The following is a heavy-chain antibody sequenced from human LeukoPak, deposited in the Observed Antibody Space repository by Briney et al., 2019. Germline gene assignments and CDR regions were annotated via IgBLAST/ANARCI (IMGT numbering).Heavy chain of an antibody. CDR3: ARGNTAMIRGDYFDY. Sequence: GGSLRLSCAASGFTFSSYWMSWVRQAPGKGLEWVANIESDGTEKYYVDSVRGRFTVSRDNAKKSLYLQMNSLRVEDTAVYYCARGNTAMIRGDYFDYWGQGSLVTVSS. CDR2: IESDGTEK. CDR1: GFTFSSYW. V-gene: IGHV3-7*01. J-gene: IGHJ4*02. D-gene: IGHD5-18*01.